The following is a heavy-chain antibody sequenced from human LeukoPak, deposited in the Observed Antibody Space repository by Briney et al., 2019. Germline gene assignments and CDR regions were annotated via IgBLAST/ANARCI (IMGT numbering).Heavy chain of an antibody. CDR1: GGSISSSSYY. V-gene: IGHV4-39*01. CDR3: ARLANYDILTGYYGIYYFDY. D-gene: IGHD3-9*01. J-gene: IGHJ4*02. CDR2: IYYSGST. Sequence: KTSETLSLTCTVSGGSISSSSYYWGWIRQPPGKGLEWIGSIYYSGSTYYNPSLKSRVTISVDTSKNQFSLKLSSVTAADTAVYYCARLANYDILTGYYGIYYFDYWGQGTLVTVSS.